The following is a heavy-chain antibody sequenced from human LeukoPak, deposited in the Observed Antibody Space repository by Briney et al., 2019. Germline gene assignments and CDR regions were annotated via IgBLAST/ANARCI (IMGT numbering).Heavy chain of an antibody. J-gene: IGHJ6*02. CDR1: GFTFGSYA. V-gene: IGHV3-30*04. CDR2: ISYDGSNK. CDR3: ARDPRYYDFWSGYGYGMDV. Sequence: GGSLRLSCAASGFTFGSYAMHWVRQAPGKGLEWVAVISYDGSNKYYADSVKGRFTISRDNSKNTLYLQMNSLRAEDTAVYYCARDPRYYDFWSGYGYGMDVWGQGTTVTVSS. D-gene: IGHD3-3*01.